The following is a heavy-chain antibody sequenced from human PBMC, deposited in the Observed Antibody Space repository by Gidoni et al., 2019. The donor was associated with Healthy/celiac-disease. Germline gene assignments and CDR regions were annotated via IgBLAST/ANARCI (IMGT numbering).Heavy chain of an antibody. J-gene: IGHJ5*02. CDR3: ARLQSSFDSSGWGLPNWFDP. CDR2: IYYSGST. Sequence: QLQLQESGPGLVKPSETLSLTCTVSGGSISSSSYYWGWIRQPPGKGLEWIGSIYYSGSTYYNPSLKSRVTISVDTSKNQFSLKLSSVTAADTAVYYCARLQSSFDSSGWGLPNWFDPWGQGTLVTVSS. CDR1: GGSISSSSYY. V-gene: IGHV4-39*01. D-gene: IGHD3-22*01.